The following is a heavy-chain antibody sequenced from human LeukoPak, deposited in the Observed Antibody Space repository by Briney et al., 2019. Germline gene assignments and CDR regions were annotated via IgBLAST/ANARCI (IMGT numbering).Heavy chain of an antibody. J-gene: IGHJ3*02. V-gene: IGHV3-30*03. Sequence: PGGSLRLSCAASGFTFSSYGMHWVRQAPNRGLEWVAVISYDGSNKYYADSVKGRFTISRDKSKNTLYLHMNSLRAEDTAVYYCARDVMGIVGATGAAFDIWGQGTMVTVSS. CDR1: GFTFSSYG. D-gene: IGHD1-26*01. CDR3: ARDVMGIVGATGAAFDI. CDR2: ISYDGSNK.